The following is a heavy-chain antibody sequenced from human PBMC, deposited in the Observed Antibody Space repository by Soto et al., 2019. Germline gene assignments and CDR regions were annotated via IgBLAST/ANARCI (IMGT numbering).Heavy chain of an antibody. CDR3: AREESHFWSGYYKGGFDY. J-gene: IGHJ4*02. D-gene: IGHD3-3*02. CDR2: INSDGSST. V-gene: IGHV3-74*01. Sequence: GGSLRLSSAASGFTFSSYWMHWVRQAPGKGLVWVSRINSDGSSTSYADSVKGRFTISRDNAKNTLYLQMNSLRAEDTAVYYCAREESHFWSGYYKGGFDYWGQGTLVTVSS. CDR1: GFTFSSYW.